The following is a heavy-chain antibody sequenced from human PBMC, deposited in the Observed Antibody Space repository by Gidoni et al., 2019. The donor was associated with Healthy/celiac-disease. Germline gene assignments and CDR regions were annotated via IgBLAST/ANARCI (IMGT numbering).Heavy chain of an antibody. CDR1: GFTFSSYA. CDR3: AKDLGCSSTSCYTGLDP. J-gene: IGHJ5*02. D-gene: IGHD2-2*02. V-gene: IGHV3-23*01. CDR2: ISGSGGST. Sequence: EVQLLESGGGLVQPGGSLRLSCAASGFTFSSYAMSWVRQAPGKGLEWVSAISGSGGSTYYADSVKGRFTISRDNSKNTLYLQMNSLRAEDTAVYYCAKDLGCSSTSCYTGLDPWGQGTLVTVSS.